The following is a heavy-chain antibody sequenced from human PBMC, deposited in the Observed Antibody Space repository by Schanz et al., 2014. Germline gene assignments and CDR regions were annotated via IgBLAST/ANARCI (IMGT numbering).Heavy chain of an antibody. D-gene: IGHD3-3*01. CDR3: ARPIYDLWSGSFDY. CDR2: ISYHGSER. Sequence: QVQLVESGGGVVQPGRSLRLSCAGSGFSFSDYGMHWVRQAPGRGLEWVAVISYHGSERYYADSVKGRFTISRDNSKNTLYLQMNSLRTEDTAVYYCARPIYDLWSGSFDYWGQGTTVTVSS. J-gene: IGHJ4*02. CDR1: GFSFSDYG. V-gene: IGHV3-30*03.